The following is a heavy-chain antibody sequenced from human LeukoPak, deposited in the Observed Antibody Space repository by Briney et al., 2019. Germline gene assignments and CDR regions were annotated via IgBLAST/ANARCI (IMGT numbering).Heavy chain of an antibody. Sequence: GGSLRLSCAASGFPFSNSAMGWVRQAPGKGLEWVSGISGSGDNTYYADSVKGRFTISRDNSKNTLYVQVNSLGTEDTAAYYCAKGSYYDSSGSFYFDYWGQGTLVTVSS. CDR3: AKGSYYDSSGSFYFDY. D-gene: IGHD3-22*01. CDR1: GFPFSNSA. CDR2: ISGSGDNT. J-gene: IGHJ4*02. V-gene: IGHV3-23*01.